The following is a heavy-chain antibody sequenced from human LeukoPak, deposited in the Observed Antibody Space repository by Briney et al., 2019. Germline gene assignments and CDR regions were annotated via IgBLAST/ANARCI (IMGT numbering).Heavy chain of an antibody. CDR3: AKDVRRAEYCSATTCYTSSFDY. D-gene: IGHD2-2*02. J-gene: IGHJ4*02. CDR1: GFRFKDFA. Sequence: GGSLRLSCAASGFRFKDFAMTWVRQAPGKGLEWVSTISASGGGAYYADSVKGRFTISRDNSKDTLSLQMNTLRAEDTAVYYCAKDVRRAEYCSATTCYTSSFDYWGQGTLVTVSS. V-gene: IGHV3-23*01. CDR2: ISASGGGA.